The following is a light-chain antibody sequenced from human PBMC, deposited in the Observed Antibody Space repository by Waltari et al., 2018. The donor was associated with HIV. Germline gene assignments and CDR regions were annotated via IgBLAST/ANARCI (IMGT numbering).Light chain of an antibody. Sequence: QSVLTQPPSVSGAPGQRVTISCSGSGSNIRSNFVNWYQQLPVTAPRVLIYNDDQRPSGVPARFAGSKSGTTASLAISGRQSEDEAEYYCAAWDDTLNVYVFGSGTKVTVL. CDR2: NDD. V-gene: IGLV1-44*01. CDR1: GSNIRSNF. CDR3: AAWDDTLNVYV. J-gene: IGLJ1*01.